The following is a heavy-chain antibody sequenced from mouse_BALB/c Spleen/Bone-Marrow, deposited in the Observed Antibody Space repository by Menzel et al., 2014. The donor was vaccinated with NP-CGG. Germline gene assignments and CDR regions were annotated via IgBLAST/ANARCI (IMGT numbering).Heavy chain of an antibody. CDR3: AKRGNYGYFDY. CDR1: GFSLTSYG. D-gene: IGHD2-1*01. J-gene: IGHJ2*01. V-gene: IGHV2-5-1*01. Sequence: VHLSQSGPTLVQPSQSLSITCTDSGFSLTSYGVHWVRQSPGKGLEWLGLILRGGSTDYKAAFMSRLSITKDNSKSQVFFKMNRMQADDTAIYEGAKRGNYGYFDYWGQGTTLTVSS. CDR2: ILRGGST.